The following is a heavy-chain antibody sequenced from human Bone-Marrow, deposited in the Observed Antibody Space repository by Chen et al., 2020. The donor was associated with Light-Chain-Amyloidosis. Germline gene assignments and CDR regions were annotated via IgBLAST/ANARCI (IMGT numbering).Heavy chain of an antibody. CDR3: ARRRDGYIFDY. CDR1: GYTFPNYW. J-gene: IGHJ4*02. V-gene: IGHV5-51*01. Sequence: VQLEQSGPEVKKPGESLKISCKGSGYTFPNYWIGWGRQMPGKGLEWMGVIYPDDSDARYSPSFEGQVTISADKSITSAYLQWRSLTASDTAMYYCARRRDGYIFDYWGQGTLVTVSS. CDR2: IYPDDSDA. D-gene: IGHD5-12*01.